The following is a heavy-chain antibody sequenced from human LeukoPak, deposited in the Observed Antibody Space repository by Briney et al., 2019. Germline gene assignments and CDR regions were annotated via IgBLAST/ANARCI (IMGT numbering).Heavy chain of an antibody. J-gene: IGHJ3*02. Sequence: SVKVSCKASGGTFSSYAISWVPQAPGQGLEWMGRIIPIFGTANYAQKFQGRVTITTDESTSTAYMELSSLRSEDTAVDFWARDLAGGYDIDAFDIWGQGTMVTVSS. CDR3: ARDLAGGYDIDAFDI. D-gene: IGHD5-12*01. CDR1: GGTFSSYA. CDR2: IIPIFGTA. V-gene: IGHV1-69*05.